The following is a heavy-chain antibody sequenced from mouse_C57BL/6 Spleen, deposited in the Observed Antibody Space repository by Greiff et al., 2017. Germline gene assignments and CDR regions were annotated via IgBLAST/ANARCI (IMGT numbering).Heavy chain of an antibody. CDR1: GYSFTDYN. CDR3: TRSRAYYSNPWLAY. Sequence: VQLQQSGPELVKPGASVKISCKASGYSFTDYNMNWVKQSSGKSLEWIGIINPTYGTTTYNQKFKGRATLTVDQSSSTAYMQLSSLTSEDSAVYYCTRSRAYYSNPWLAYWGQGTLVTVSA. V-gene: IGHV1-39*01. D-gene: IGHD2-5*01. CDR2: INPTYGTT. J-gene: IGHJ3*01.